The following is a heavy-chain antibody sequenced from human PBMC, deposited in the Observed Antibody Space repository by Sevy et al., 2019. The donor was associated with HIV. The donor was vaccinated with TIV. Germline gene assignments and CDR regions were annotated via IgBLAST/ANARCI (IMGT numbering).Heavy chain of an antibody. Sequence: GGSLRLSCAASGFTFSKYSMSWVRQPPGKGLEWVSTLSFGCGEINYADSVKGRFTISRDNSKSSVYLQMNNLRPEDTAVYYCARDNGDYFLSTSVFDYWGQGTLVTVSS. CDR1: GFTFSKYS. V-gene: IGHV3-23*01. J-gene: IGHJ4*02. CDR2: LSFGCGEI. CDR3: ARDNGDYFLSTSVFDY. D-gene: IGHD4-17*01.